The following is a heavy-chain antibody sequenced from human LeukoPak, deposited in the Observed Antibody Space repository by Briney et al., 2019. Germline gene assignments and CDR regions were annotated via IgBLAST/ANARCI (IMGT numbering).Heavy chain of an antibody. CDR3: ARVVYGSGSYLDDAFDI. CDR1: GGSISSGGYY. J-gene: IGHJ3*02. D-gene: IGHD3-10*01. Sequence: SETLSLTCTVSGGSISSGGYYWSWIRQHPGKGLEWIGYIYYSGSTYYNPSLKSRVTISVDTSKNQFSLKLSSVTAADTAVYYCARVVYGSGSYLDDAFDIWGQGTMVTVPS. V-gene: IGHV4-31*03. CDR2: IYYSGST.